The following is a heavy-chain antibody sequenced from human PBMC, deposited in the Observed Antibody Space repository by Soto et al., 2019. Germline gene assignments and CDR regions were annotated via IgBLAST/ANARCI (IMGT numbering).Heavy chain of an antibody. CDR2: INPNSGGT. CDR1: GYTFTGYY. V-gene: IGHV1-2*02. J-gene: IGHJ6*02. Sequence: QVPLVQSGAEVKKPGASVKVSCKASGYTFTGYYMHWVRQAPGQGLEWMGWINPNSGGTNYAQKFQGRVTMTRDTSISTAYMELSRLRSDDTAVYYCAVELEDIVVVVAPDYYGMDVWGQGTTVTVSS. D-gene: IGHD2-15*01. CDR3: AVELEDIVVVVAPDYYGMDV.